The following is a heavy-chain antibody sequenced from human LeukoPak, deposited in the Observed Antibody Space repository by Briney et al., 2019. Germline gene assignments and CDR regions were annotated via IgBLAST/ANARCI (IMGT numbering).Heavy chain of an antibody. CDR2: IYFTGST. V-gene: IGHV4-39*07. D-gene: IGHD3-10*01. CDR1: GGPIKATSYY. Sequence: PSETLSLTCSVSGGPIKATSYYWGWIRQPPGRGLEWIGSIYFTGSTYHNPSLKSRVTMSVDLSKNEFSLKLSSVTAADTAVYYCARGGSYWDIWGQGSLVTVSS. CDR3: ARGGSYWDI. J-gene: IGHJ4*02.